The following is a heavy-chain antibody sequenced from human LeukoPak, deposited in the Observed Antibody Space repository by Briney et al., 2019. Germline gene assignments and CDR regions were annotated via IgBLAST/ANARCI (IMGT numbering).Heavy chain of an antibody. CDR1: GYKFTNYW. CDR2: IYPGDSET. CDR3: ARRDDYGGIDY. D-gene: IGHD4-23*01. V-gene: IGHV5-51*01. J-gene: IGHJ4*02. Sequence: GESLKISCKASGYKFTNYWIGWVRQMPGKGLEWMTIIYPGDSETRYSPSFQGQVTISADKSISTAYLQWSSLKASDTAMYYCARRDDYGGIDYWGQGTLVTVSS.